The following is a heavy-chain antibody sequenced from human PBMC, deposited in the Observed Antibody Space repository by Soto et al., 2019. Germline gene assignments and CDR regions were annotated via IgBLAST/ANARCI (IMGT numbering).Heavy chain of an antibody. Sequence: PSETLSLTCTVSGGSISSSSYYWGWIRQPPGKGLEWIGSIYYSGSTYYNPSLKSRVTISVDTSKNQFSLKLSSVTAADTAVYYCAKAGQLWSPDYLGQGTLVTVSS. V-gene: IGHV4-39*01. D-gene: IGHD5-18*01. CDR1: GGSISSSSYY. CDR3: AKAGQLWSPDY. J-gene: IGHJ4*02. CDR2: IYYSGST.